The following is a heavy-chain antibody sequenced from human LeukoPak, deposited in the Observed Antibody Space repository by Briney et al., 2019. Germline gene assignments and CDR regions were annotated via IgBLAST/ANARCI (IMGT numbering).Heavy chain of an antibody. CDR1: GGSISSYY. D-gene: IGHD2-21*02. V-gene: IGHV4-59*08. CDR3: ARGRVTKEYYFDY. J-gene: IGHJ4*02. Sequence: PSETLSLTCTVSGGSISSYYWSWIRQPPGKGLEWIGYIYYSGSTNYNPSLKSRVTISVDTSKNQFFLKLSSVTAADTAVYYCARGRVTKEYYFDYWGQGTLVTVSS. CDR2: IYYSGST.